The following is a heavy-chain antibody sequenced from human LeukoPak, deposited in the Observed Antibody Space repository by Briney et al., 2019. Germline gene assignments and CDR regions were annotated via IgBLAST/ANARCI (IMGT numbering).Heavy chain of an antibody. D-gene: IGHD5-24*01. CDR1: GGSFSGYY. J-gene: IGHJ6*03. CDR2: INHSGST. V-gene: IGHV4-34*01. CDR3: ARGVDGYNYDYYYYMDV. Sequence: SETLSLTCAVYGGSFSGYYWSWIRQPPGKGLEWIGEINHSGSTNYNPSLKSRVTISVDTSKNQFSLKLSSVTAADTAVYYCARGVDGYNYDYYYYMDVWGKGTTVTISS.